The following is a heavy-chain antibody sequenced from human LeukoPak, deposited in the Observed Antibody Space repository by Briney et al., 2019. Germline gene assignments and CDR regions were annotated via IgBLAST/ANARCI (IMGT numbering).Heavy chain of an antibody. CDR3: ANWDLGSSSGYFDY. J-gene: IGHJ4*02. CDR1: AFTFRTSA. V-gene: IGHV3-30*04. Sequence: PGRSLRLSCAASAFTFRTSAMHWDRQAPGKGLEWVAFISSDGRNKFYADSVKGRFTISRDNSKNTLYLQMNSLRAEDTAVYYCANWDLGSSSGYFDYWGQGTLVTVSS. D-gene: IGHD6-6*01. CDR2: ISSDGRNK.